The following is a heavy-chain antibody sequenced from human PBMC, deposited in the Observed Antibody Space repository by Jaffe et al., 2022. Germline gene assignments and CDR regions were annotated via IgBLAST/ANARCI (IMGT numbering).Heavy chain of an antibody. Sequence: QVQLQESGPGLVKPSQTLSLTCTVSGGSISSGSYYWSWIRQPAGKGLEWIGRIYTSGSTNYNPSLKSRVTISVDTSKNQFSLKLSSVTAADTAVYYCARGRRGGIDYFDYWGQGTLVTVSS. CDR1: GGSISSGSYY. D-gene: IGHD3-16*01. CDR2: IYTSGST. J-gene: IGHJ4*02. CDR3: ARGRRGGIDYFDY. V-gene: IGHV4-61*02.